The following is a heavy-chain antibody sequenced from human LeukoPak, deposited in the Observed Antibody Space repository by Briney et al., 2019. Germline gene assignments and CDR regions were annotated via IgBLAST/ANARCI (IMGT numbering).Heavy chain of an antibody. CDR1: GYSISSGYY. Sequence: SETLSLTCTVSGYSISSGYYWSWIRQPPGKGLEWIGYIYYSGSTNYNPSLKSRVTISVDTSKNQFSLKLSSVTAADTAVYYCARDQVIGGFDYWGQGTLVTVSS. D-gene: IGHD3-16*02. CDR3: ARDQVIGGFDY. CDR2: IYYSGST. V-gene: IGHV4-61*01. J-gene: IGHJ4*02.